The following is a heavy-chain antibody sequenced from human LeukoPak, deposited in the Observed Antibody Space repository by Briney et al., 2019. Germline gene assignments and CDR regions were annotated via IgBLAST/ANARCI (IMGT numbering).Heavy chain of an antibody. CDR1: GFTFSSYS. V-gene: IGHV3-21*01. D-gene: IGHD3-3*01. J-gene: IGHJ5*02. CDR3: ARELRFLEWLLFDP. Sequence: GGSLRLSCAASGFTFSSYSMNWVRQAPGMGLEWVSSISSSSSYIYYADPVKGRFTISRDNAKNSLYLQMNSLRAEDTAVYYCARELRFLEWLLFDPWGQGTLVTVSS. CDR2: ISSSSSYI.